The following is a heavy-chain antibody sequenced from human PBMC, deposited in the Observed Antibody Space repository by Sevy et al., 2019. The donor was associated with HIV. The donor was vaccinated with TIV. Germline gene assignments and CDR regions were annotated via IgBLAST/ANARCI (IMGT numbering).Heavy chain of an antibody. CDR1: GFSFSNSA. CDR3: VKDPDYNFWRGDYGMDV. Sequence: GGSLRLSCSGSGFSFSNSAMNWVHQTPGKGLKYVSVISSDGVSTYYTDSVRVRFTISRDNSKNTLYLQMSSLRVEDTAVYYCVKDPDYNFWRGDYGMDVWGQGTTVTVSS. CDR2: ISSDGVST. D-gene: IGHD3-3*01. J-gene: IGHJ6*02. V-gene: IGHV3-64D*06.